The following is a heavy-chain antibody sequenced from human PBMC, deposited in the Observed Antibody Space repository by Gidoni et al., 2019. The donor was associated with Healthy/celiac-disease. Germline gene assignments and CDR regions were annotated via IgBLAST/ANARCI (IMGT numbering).Heavy chain of an antibody. CDR2: IIPIFGPR. V-gene: IGHV1-69*01. D-gene: IGHD3-16*01. Sequence: QVQLVQSGAEGQQPGSAVKVSCKASGGTFSSYAISWLRKAPGQGLEWMGGIIPIFGPRNYAQKFQGRVKITAEESTSTAYLELSSLRSEDAAVYYCAREKSGGGFDYWGQGTLVTVSS. CDR1: GGTFSSYA. J-gene: IGHJ4*02. CDR3: AREKSGGGFDY.